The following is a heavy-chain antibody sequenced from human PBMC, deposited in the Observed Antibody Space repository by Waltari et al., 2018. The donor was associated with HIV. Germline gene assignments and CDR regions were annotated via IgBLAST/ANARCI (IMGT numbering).Heavy chain of an antibody. Sequence: QVQLVQSGAEVNKHGASVKVSCKVSGYTLTDLSMHWVRQPPGKGLEWMGGFDPEDAETIYAQKVQGRVTMTEDTSTDTAYMELSSLRSEDTALYYCATAQICSTSSCYDYWGQGTLVTVSA. CDR1: GYTLTDLS. CDR2: FDPEDAET. J-gene: IGHJ4*02. D-gene: IGHD2-2*01. V-gene: IGHV1-24*01. CDR3: ATAQICSTSSCYDY.